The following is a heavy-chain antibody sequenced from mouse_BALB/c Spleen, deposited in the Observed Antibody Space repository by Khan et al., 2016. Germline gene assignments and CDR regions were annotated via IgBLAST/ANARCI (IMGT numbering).Heavy chain of an antibody. CDR3: AREPRAMDY. J-gene: IGHJ4*01. V-gene: IGHV9-3*02. CDR2: INTKTGEP. CDR1: GYTFTNYG. Sequence: QIQLVQSGPELKKPGETVKISCKASGYTFTNYGMNWVKQAPGKGLKWMGWINTKTGEPTYAEEFKGRFAFSLETSASTAYMQINNLKKEDTATYFCAREPRAMDYCGQGTAVTVAS.